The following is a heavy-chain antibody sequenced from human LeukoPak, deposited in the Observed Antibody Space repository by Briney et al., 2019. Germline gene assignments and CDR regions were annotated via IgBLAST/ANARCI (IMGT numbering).Heavy chain of an antibody. V-gene: IGHV3-23*01. Sequence: GGSLRLSCGASGFRFSSYAMSWVRQAPGKGLEWVSSISGSGGSTYYADSVKGRFAISRDNSKSTLYLQMNSLGTDDTALYYCVKGGQNYDFWRFNYWGQGTLVTASS. CDR3: VKGGQNYDFWRFNY. J-gene: IGHJ4*02. CDR2: ISGSGGST. CDR1: GFRFSSYA. D-gene: IGHD3-3*01.